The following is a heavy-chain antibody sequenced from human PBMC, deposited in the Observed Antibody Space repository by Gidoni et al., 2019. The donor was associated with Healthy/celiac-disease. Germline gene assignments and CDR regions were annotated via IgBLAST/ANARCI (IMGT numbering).Heavy chain of an antibody. D-gene: IGHD2-8*01. CDR1: GFHFSSYA. CDR2: ISGSGGST. CDR3: AKAEKSCTNGVCSPFDY. J-gene: IGHJ4*02. Sequence: EVQLLESGGGLVQPGGSLRLSCAASGFHFSSYAMSWVRQAPGKGLEWVSAISGSGGSTYYADSVKGRFTISRDNSKNTLYLQMNSLRAEDTAVYYCAKAEKSCTNGVCSPFDYWGQGTLVTVSS. V-gene: IGHV3-23*01.